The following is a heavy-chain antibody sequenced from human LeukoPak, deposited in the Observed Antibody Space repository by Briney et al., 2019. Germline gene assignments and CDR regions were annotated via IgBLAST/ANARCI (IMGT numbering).Heavy chain of an antibody. Sequence: SQTLSLTCTVSGGSISSGDYYWSWIRQPPGKGLEWIGYIYYSGGTYYNPSLKSRVTISVDTSKNQFSLKLSSVTAADTAVYYCARSKIQLDAFDIWGQGTMVTVSS. V-gene: IGHV4-30-4*01. CDR2: IYYSGGT. CDR1: GGSISSGDYY. J-gene: IGHJ3*02. D-gene: IGHD5-18*01. CDR3: ARSKIQLDAFDI.